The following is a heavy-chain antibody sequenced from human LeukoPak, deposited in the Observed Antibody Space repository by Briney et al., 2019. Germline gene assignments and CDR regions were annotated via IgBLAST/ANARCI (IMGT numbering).Heavy chain of an antibody. CDR2: IYYSGST. Sequence: PSQTLSLTCTVSGGSISSGGYYWSWIRQHPGKGLEWIGFIYYSGSTYYNPSLKSRVTISVDTSKNQFSLKLSSVTAADTAVYYCARATLYSGYAKGAYGMDVWGQGTTVTVSS. J-gene: IGHJ6*02. D-gene: IGHD5-12*01. CDR1: GGSISSGGYY. V-gene: IGHV4-31*03. CDR3: ARATLYSGYAKGAYGMDV.